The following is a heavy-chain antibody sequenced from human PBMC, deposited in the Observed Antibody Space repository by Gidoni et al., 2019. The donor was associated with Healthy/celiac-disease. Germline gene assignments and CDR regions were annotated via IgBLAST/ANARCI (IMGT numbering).Heavy chain of an antibody. CDR1: GGSISSSSYY. CDR3: ARLAFGATITWYHFDY. J-gene: IGHJ4*02. D-gene: IGHD5-12*01. V-gene: IGHV4-39*01. Sequence: QLQLQESGPGLVTPSETLSLTCPVSGGSISSSSYYWGWIRQPPGKGLEWIGSIYYSGSTYYNPSLKSRVTISVDTSKNQFSLKLSSVTAADTAVYYCARLAFGATITWYHFDYWGQGTLVTVSS. CDR2: IYYSGST.